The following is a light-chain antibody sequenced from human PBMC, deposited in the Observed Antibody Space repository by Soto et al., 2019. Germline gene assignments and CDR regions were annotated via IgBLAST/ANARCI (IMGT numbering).Light chain of an antibody. V-gene: IGLV2-14*01. CDR1: SSDVGGYNY. Sequence: QSALTQPASVSGSPGQSITISCTGTSSDVGGYNYVSWYQQHPGKAPKLMIYDVSNRPSGVSNRFSGSKSGNTASLTISGLQAEDEADYYCSSYTSSSTPFLFGTGTKLTGL. CDR3: SSYTSSSTPFL. CDR2: DVS. J-gene: IGLJ1*01.